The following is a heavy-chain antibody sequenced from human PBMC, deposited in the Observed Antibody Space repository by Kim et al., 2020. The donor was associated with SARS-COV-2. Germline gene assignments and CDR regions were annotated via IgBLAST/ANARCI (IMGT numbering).Heavy chain of an antibody. CDR1: GFTFGTYG. Sequence: GGSLRLSCAASGFTFGTYGMHWARRGPGKGLEWVAIIWYDGSKTHYADSVKGRFTISRDNSKNMLYLQMNSLSDEDTAVYYCARDMFSYGLGILWSDASDIWGQGTVVTVSS. J-gene: IGHJ3*02. CDR3: ARDMFSYGLGILWSDASDI. V-gene: IGHV3-33*01. CDR2: IWYDGSKT. D-gene: IGHD3-10*01.